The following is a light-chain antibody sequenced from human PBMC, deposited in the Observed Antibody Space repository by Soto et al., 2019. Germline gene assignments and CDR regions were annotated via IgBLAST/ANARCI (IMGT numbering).Light chain of an antibody. CDR1: ESVSHNY. CDR3: QHYSYSRYFS. CDR2: GVS. J-gene: IGKJ3*01. Sequence: EIVLTQSPGTLSLSPGEGATLSCRASESVSHNYLAWYQQKPGQAPRLLIYGVSFRATGIPARFSGSGSGTDFSLTISRLGPDDFAVYYCQHYSYSRYFSFGPGTKVEVK. V-gene: IGKV3-20*01.